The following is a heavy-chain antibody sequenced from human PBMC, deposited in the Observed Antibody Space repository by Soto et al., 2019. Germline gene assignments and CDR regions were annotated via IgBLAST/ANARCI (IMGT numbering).Heavy chain of an antibody. CDR2: INPSGGST. V-gene: IGHV1-46*03. CDR1: GYTFTSYY. CDR3: AKGPLYYDSSGYYLFDY. Sequence: ASVKVSCKASGYTFTSYYMHWVRQAPGQGLEWMGIINPSGGSTSYAQKFQGRVTMTRDTSTSTVYVELSSLRSEDTAVYYCAKGPLYYDSSGYYLFDYWGQGTLVTVS. D-gene: IGHD3-22*01. J-gene: IGHJ4*02.